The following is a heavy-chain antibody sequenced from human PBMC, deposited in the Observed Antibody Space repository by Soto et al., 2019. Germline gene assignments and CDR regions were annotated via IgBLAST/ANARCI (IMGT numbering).Heavy chain of an antibody. Sequence: SETLSLTCTVSGGSISSSSYYWGWIRQPPGKGLEWIGSIYYSGSTYYNPSLKSRVTISVDTSKNQFSLKLSSVTAADTAVYYCARLHYYGSGSYWYYFDYWGQGTLVTVSS. CDR1: GGSISSSSYY. V-gene: IGHV4-39*01. J-gene: IGHJ4*02. CDR3: ARLHYYGSGSYWYYFDY. D-gene: IGHD3-10*01. CDR2: IYYSGST.